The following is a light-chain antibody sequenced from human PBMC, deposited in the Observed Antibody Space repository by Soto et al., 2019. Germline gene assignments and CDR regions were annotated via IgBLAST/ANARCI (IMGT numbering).Light chain of an antibody. V-gene: IGLV2-11*01. Sequence: QSFLTQPRSVSGSPVQSVTFSCTGTSSDVCGYYYFSWYQHHPGKAPKLIIFDVTKRPSGVPDRFSGSKSGNTASLTISGLQAEDEAEYQCGSYAENXFYVVGRGTKVXV. CDR2: DVT. CDR1: SSDVCGYYY. J-gene: IGLJ1*01. CDR3: GSYAENXFYV.